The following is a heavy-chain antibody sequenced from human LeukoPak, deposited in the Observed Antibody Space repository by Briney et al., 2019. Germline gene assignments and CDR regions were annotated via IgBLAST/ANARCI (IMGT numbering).Heavy chain of an antibody. CDR1: GYSIGSGYY. CDR3: AREDIRELVDY. Sequence: SETLSLACAVSGYSIGSGYYWGWIRQPPGKGLEWIGSIYHSGSTYYNPSLKSRVTISVDTSKNQFSLKLNSVTAADTAVYYCAREDIRELVDYWGQGTLVTVSS. J-gene: IGHJ4*02. D-gene: IGHD2-15*01. V-gene: IGHV4-38-2*02. CDR2: IYHSGST.